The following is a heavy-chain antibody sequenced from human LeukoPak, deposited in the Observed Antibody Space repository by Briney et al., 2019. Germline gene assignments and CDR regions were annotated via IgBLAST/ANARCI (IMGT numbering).Heavy chain of an antibody. J-gene: IGHJ3*02. D-gene: IGHD2-2*01. V-gene: IGHV1-2*02. Sequence: ASVKVSCKASGYTFTGYYMHWVRQAPGQGLEWMGWINPNSGGTNYAQKFRGRVTMTRDTSISTAYMELSRLRSDDTAVYYCAVDCSSTSCYYYAFDIWGQGTMVTVSS. CDR3: AVDCSSTSCYYYAFDI. CDR2: INPNSGGT. CDR1: GYTFTGYY.